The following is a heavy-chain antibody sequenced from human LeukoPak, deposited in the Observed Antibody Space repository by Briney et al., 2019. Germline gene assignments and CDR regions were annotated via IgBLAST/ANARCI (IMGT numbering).Heavy chain of an antibody. CDR3: ATKAVYFLRGALRY. CDR2: ISGSGDST. Sequence: GGSLRLSCAASGFTFSSYVMTWGRQAPGKGLEWVSGISGSGDSTSYADSVKGRYTISRDNSKDTLYLQMNSLRAEDTAVYYCATKAVYFLRGALRYWGQGTRVTVSS. D-gene: IGHD3-10*01. V-gene: IGHV3-23*01. CDR1: GFTFSSYV. J-gene: IGHJ4*02.